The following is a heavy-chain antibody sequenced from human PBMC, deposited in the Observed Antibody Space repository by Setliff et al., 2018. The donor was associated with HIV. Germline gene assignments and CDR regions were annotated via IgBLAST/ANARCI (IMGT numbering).Heavy chain of an antibody. D-gene: IGHD1-26*01. CDR3: ATVRIVGATEFDY. CDR2: VDPEDGET. CDR1: GYTFTNYF. J-gene: IGHJ4*02. V-gene: IGHV1-69-2*01. Sequence: ASVKVSCKASGYTFTNYFMHWVRQAPGEGLEWVGRVDPEDGETRYAMKFQGSVTISADTSTDTIYLSLTSLRSQDTVVYYCATVRIVGATEFDYWGQGTVVTVSS.